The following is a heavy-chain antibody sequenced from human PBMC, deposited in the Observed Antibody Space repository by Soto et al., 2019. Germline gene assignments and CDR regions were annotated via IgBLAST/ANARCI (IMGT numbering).Heavy chain of an antibody. Sequence: QVTLKESGPVLVKPTETLTLTCTVSGFSLSNARMGVSWIRQPPGKDLEWLAHIFSNDEKSYSTSLKSRLTISQDTSNSQLVLTMTNMDPMYTATYYCARICLPGFDFAYWGQGTLVTVSS. V-gene: IGHV2-26*01. J-gene: IGHJ4*02. D-gene: IGHD3-3*01. CDR1: GFSLSNARMG. CDR3: ARICLPGFDFAY. CDR2: IFSNDEK.